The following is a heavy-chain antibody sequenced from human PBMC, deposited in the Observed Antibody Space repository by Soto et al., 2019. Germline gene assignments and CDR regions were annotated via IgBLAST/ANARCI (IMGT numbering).Heavy chain of an antibody. CDR3: AGWGGHDYNY. V-gene: IGHV3-7*03. CDR2: IRPDGSET. CDR1: GFTFTDFY. D-gene: IGHD4-4*01. J-gene: IGHJ4*02. Sequence: EVQLVQSGGGLVQPGGSLRLSCVGSGFTFTDFYMNWVRQAPGKGLEWVANIRPDGSETNYVESVKGRFTTSRDNAKNSLFLQRNSLRDDDTAVYYCAGWGGHDYNYWGQGIRVTVSS.